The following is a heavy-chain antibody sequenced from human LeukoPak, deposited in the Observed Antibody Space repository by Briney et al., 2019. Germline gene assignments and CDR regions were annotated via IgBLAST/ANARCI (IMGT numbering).Heavy chain of an antibody. V-gene: IGHV1-46*01. CDR2: INPSDGST. D-gene: IGHD3-3*01. CDR3: AREGFPPKISDFWSGLGPYYYYGMDV. CDR1: GYTFTSYY. Sequence: ASVKVSCKASGYTFTSYYMHWVRQAPGQGLEWMGIINPSDGSTSYTQKFQGRVTMTRDTSTSTVYTELSSLRSEDTAVYYCAREGFPPKISDFWSGLGPYYYYGMDVWGQGTTVTVSS. J-gene: IGHJ6*02.